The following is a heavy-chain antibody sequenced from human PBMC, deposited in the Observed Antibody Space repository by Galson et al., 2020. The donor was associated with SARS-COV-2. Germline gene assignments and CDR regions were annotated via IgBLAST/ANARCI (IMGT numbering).Heavy chain of an antibody. CDR3: ARGGARSSWYDYYYMDV. Sequence: GESLKISCAASGFTFSSYWMHWVRQAPGKGLVWVSRINSDGSSTSYADSVKGRFTISRDNAKNTLYLQMNSLRAEDTAVYYCARGGARSSWYDYYYMDVWGKGTTVTVSS. CDR1: GFTFSSYW. CDR2: INSDGSST. D-gene: IGHD6-13*01. V-gene: IGHV3-74*01. J-gene: IGHJ6*03.